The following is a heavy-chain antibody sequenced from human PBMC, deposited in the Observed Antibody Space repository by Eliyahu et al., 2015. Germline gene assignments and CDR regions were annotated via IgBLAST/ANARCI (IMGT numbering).Heavy chain of an antibody. D-gene: IGHD2-21*02. CDR2: FYXSEATYYNPSLRSRXA. V-gene: IGHV4-39*02. J-gene: IGHJ4*02. CDR1: GGSITSDSYY. CDR3: ARVTPVTPSQRGGNFDF. Sequence: QLQLQESGPGLVKPSEPLSLTCIVSGGSITSDSYYWGWXRXPPGKGLELXGSFYXSEATYYNPSLRSRXAYYNSSFKNRVTISIDTSKNYISLRLSSVTAADTAVYYCARVTPVTPSQRGGNFDFWGQGTLVTVSS.